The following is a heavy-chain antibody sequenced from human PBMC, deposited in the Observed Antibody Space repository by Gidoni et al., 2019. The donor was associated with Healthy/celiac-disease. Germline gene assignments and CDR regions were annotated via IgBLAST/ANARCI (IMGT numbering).Heavy chain of an antibody. V-gene: IGHV3-33*01. CDR2: IWYDGSNK. CDR3: ARDPGFLEWPSGMGGMDV. CDR1: GFTFRSSV. D-gene: IGHD3-3*01. J-gene: IGHJ6*02. Sequence: VQLVESGGGVVQPGRSLRLSCAASGFTFRSSVMHWVRQAPGKGLGWVAVIWYDGSNKYYADSVKGRFTISRDNSKNTLYLQMNSLRAEDTAVYYCARDPGFLEWPSGMGGMDVWGQGTTVTVSS.